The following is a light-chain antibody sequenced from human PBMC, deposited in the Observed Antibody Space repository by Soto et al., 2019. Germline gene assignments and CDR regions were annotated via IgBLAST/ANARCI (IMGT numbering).Light chain of an antibody. CDR1: QSVAANY. V-gene: IGKV3-20*01. J-gene: IGKJ3*01. CDR3: HQYGTAPLT. Sequence: EVALTQSPGTLSFSPGERATLSCRATQSVAANYLAWYQQQRGQAHRLLIYGASSRATGIPDRFSGSRSGTYFTLTISRLEPEEFAVDYCHQYGTAPLTVGPGTKVDIK. CDR2: GAS.